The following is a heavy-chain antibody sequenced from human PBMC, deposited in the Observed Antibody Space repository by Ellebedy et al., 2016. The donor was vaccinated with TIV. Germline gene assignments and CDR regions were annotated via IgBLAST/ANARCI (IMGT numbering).Heavy chain of an antibody. CDR3: ARDWHSYGYCKDY. Sequence: SETLSLXXTVSGYSISSGYYWGWIRQPPGKGLEWIGSIYHSGSTYYNPSLKSRVTISVDTSKNQFSLKLSSVTAADTAVYYCARDWHSYGYCKDYWGQGTLVTVSS. CDR2: IYHSGST. J-gene: IGHJ4*02. D-gene: IGHD5-18*01. V-gene: IGHV4-38-2*02. CDR1: GYSISSGYY.